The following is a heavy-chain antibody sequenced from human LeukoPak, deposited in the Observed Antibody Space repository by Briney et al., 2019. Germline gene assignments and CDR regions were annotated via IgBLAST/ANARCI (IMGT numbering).Heavy chain of an antibody. D-gene: IGHD5-18*01. J-gene: IGHJ4*02. V-gene: IGHV3-21*01. CDR3: AREIAGYSYGAFDY. Sequence: TGGSLRLSCAASGFTFSSYSMNWVRQAPGKGLEWVSSINSRSSYIYYADSVKGRFTVSRGNAQDSLYLQMNSLRAEDTAVYYCAREIAGYSYGAFDYWGQGTLVTASS. CDR1: GFTFSSYS. CDR2: INSRSSYI.